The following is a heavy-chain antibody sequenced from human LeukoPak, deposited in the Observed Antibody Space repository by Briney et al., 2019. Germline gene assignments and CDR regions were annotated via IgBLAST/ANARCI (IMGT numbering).Heavy chain of an antibody. J-gene: IGHJ4*02. CDR3: ARLPIVVVPAAFDY. CDR2: INHSGST. CDR1: GGSFSGYY. Sequence: SETLSLTCAVYGGSFSGYYWSWIRQPPEKGLEWIGEINHSGSTNYNPSLKSRVTISVDTSKNQFSLKLSSVTAADTAVYYCARLPIVVVPAAFDYWGQGTLVTVSS. V-gene: IGHV4-34*01. D-gene: IGHD2-2*01.